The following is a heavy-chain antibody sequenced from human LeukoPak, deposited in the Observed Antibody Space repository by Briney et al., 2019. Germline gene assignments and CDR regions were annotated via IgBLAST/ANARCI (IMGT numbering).Heavy chain of an antibody. CDR2: IYYSGST. D-gene: IGHD2-8*01. J-gene: IGHJ4*02. V-gene: IGHV4-39*01. CDR1: GGSISSSSYY. CDR3: ARTREDIVLMVYARPEFDY. Sequence: MSSETLSLTCTVSGGSISSSSYYRGWIRQPPGKGLEWIGSIYYSGSTYYNPSLKSRVTISVDTSKNQFSLKLSSVTAADTAVYYCARTREDIVLMVYARPEFDYWGQGTLVTVSS.